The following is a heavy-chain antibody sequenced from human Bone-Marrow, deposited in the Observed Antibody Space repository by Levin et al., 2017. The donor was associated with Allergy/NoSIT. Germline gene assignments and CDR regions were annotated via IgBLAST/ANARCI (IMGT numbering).Heavy chain of an antibody. CDR3: AGEGQWLVYTPLSMDV. J-gene: IGHJ6*02. D-gene: IGHD6-19*01. Sequence: GGSLRLSCVASGFTVSSKHMNWVRQAPGKGLEWVSVIHRNGSTYYSDSVKGRLTITSENYKNTVFLQLSSLRAEETAVYNGAGEGQWLVYTPLSMDVWGQGTTVTVSS. V-gene: IGHV3-53*01. CDR2: IHRNGST. CDR1: GFTVSSKH.